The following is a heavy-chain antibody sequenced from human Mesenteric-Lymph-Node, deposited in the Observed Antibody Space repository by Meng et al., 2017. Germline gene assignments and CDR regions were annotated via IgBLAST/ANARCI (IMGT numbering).Heavy chain of an antibody. CDR3: ARGVTQGLDY. CDR1: GYTFPSYD. J-gene: IGHJ4*02. D-gene: IGHD2-21*02. V-gene: IGHV1-8*01. CDR2: MSPERGNT. Sequence: QVMLLQSGAGVRNPGASVKVSCKASGYTFPSYDINWVRQAPGQGLEWMGWMSPERGNTGYAQKFQGRVTMTWDTSITTAYMELSSLRSDDTAVYYCARGVTQGLDYWGQGTLVTVSS.